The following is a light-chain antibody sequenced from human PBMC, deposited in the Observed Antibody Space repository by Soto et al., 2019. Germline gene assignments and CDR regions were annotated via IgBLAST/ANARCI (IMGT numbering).Light chain of an antibody. CDR2: EVN. CDR3: SSYSISTAYL. CDR1: GRDIGAYNY. Sequence: QSVLTQPASVSGPPGQSITISCTGSGRDIGAYNYVSWYQLHPGKAPKLMVFEVNYRPSGVSYRFSGSKSGNTASLTISGLQAEDEADYFCSSYSISTAYLFGTGTKVTVL. J-gene: IGLJ1*01. V-gene: IGLV2-14*01.